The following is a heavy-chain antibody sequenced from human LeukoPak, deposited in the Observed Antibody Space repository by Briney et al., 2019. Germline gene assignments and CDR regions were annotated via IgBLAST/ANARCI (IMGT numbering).Heavy chain of an antibody. V-gene: IGHV3-23*01. Sequence: PGGCLRLSCTASGFTFSHYAVTWVRQSPQKGLEWVSSITGSGGTIYYADSVKGRFTVSRDNSKNTLYLQMNSLRAEDTALYYCCRDPNGDYVGAFDNWGQGTMVTVSS. CDR2: ITGSGGTI. CDR1: GFTFSHYA. CDR3: CRDPNGDYVGAFDN. J-gene: IGHJ3*02. D-gene: IGHD4-23*01.